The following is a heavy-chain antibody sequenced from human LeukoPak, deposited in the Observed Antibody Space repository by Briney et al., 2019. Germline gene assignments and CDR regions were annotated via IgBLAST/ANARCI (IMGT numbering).Heavy chain of an antibody. CDR3: ARDSSTVDFWSGYYIDY. CDR2: IYYSGST. V-gene: IGHV4-39*07. Sequence: SETLSLTCTVSGGSISSSSYYWGWIRQPPGKGLEWIGSIYYSGSTYYNPSLKSRVTISVDTSKNQFSLKLSSVTAADTAVYYCARDSSTVDFWSGYYIDYWGQGTLVTVSS. D-gene: IGHD3-3*01. CDR1: GGSISSSSYY. J-gene: IGHJ4*02.